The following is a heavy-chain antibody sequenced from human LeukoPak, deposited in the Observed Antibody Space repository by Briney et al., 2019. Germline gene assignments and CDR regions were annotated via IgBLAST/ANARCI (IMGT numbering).Heavy chain of an antibody. D-gene: IGHD5-12*01. Sequence: PSETLSLTCTVSGGSISSSSYYWGWIRQPPGKGLEWIGSIYYSGSTYYNPSLKSRVTISVDTSKNQFSLKLSSVTAADTAVYYCARVGYGPRSYFDCWGQGTLVTVSS. CDR3: ARVGYGPRSYFDC. CDR2: IYYSGST. V-gene: IGHV4-39*07. CDR1: GGSISSSSYY. J-gene: IGHJ4*02.